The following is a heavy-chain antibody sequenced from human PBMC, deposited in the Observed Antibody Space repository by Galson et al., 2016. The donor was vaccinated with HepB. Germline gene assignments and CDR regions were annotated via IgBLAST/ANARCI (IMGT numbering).Heavy chain of an antibody. CDR1: GGSISSSNYY. V-gene: IGHV4-39*01. D-gene: IGHD6-19*01. CDR2: IYYNGDT. CDR3: ATGISVAGKYYYYYMDV. Sequence: SETLSLTCIVSGGSISSSNYYWGWIRQPPGRGLEWIGSIYYNGDTYYNPSLESRVTISVDTSKNPFSLRLSSVTAADTAVYYCATGISVAGKYYYYYMDVWGKGTPVTVSS. J-gene: IGHJ6*03.